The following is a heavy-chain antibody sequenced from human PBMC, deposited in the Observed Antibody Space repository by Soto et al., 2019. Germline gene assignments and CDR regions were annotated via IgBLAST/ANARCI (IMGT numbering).Heavy chain of an antibody. CDR1: GGSISSGGYS. Sequence: NPSETLSLTCAVSGGSISSGGYSWSWIRQPPGKGLEWIGYIYHSGSTYYNPSLKSRVTISVDRSKNQFSLKLSSVTAADTAVYYCARVDGDSGGAFDYWGQGTLVTVSS. J-gene: IGHJ4*02. CDR2: IYHSGST. CDR3: ARVDGDSGGAFDY. D-gene: IGHD4-17*01. V-gene: IGHV4-30-2*01.